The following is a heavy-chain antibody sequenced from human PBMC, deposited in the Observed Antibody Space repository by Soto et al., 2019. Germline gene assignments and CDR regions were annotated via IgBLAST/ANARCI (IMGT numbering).Heavy chain of an antibody. CDR1: GFTFSNYW. Sequence: GGSLRLSCIASGFTFSNYWMTWVRQAPGKGLEWVANIKEDGSEKDYVDSVKGRFTISRDNAKNSVSLQMNSLRAEDTAVYFCARVIHNWNLNWFDPWGQGTLVTVSS. CDR2: IKEDGSEK. V-gene: IGHV3-7*01. D-gene: IGHD1-20*01. J-gene: IGHJ5*02. CDR3: ARVIHNWNLNWFDP.